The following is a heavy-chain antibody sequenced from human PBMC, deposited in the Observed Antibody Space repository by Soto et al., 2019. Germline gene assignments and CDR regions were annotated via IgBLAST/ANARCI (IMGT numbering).Heavy chain of an antibody. CDR2: ISSSSSYI. V-gene: IGHV3-21*01. CDR3: ARALGGIFGVVLNWFDP. D-gene: IGHD3-3*01. CDR1: GVTFSSYS. J-gene: IGHJ5*02. Sequence: EVQLLESGGGPAKPGGSLRLSGAAPGVTFSSYSMNWVRQAPGKGLEWVSSISSSSSYIYYADSVKGRFAISRDNAKNSLYLQMNSLRAEDTAVYYCARALGGIFGVVLNWFDPWGQGTLVTVSS.